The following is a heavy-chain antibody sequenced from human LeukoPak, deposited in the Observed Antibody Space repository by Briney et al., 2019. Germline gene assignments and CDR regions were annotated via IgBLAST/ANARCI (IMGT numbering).Heavy chain of an antibody. J-gene: IGHJ6*03. CDR3: AKDKYNFWSGSNYYYMDV. CDR2: IYSGGST. V-gene: IGHV3-53*01. CDR1: GFTVSSNY. D-gene: IGHD3-3*01. Sequence: GGSLRLSCAASGFTVSSNYMSWVRQAPGKGLEWVSVIYSGGSTYYADSVKGRFTISRDNAKNSLYLQMNSLRAEDTAVYYCAKDKYNFWSGSNYYYMDVWGKGTTVTVSS.